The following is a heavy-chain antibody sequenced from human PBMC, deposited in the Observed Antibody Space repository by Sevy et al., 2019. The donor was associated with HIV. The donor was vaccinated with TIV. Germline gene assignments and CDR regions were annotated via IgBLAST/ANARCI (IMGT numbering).Heavy chain of an antibody. V-gene: IGHV1-8*03. D-gene: IGHD6-13*01. Sequence: ASVKVSCKASGYMFTIYDIIWVRQATGQGLEWMGWVNPSSSNTGYAQKFQGRVTISMSTSTDTAYMEMSSLRSDDTAVYYCARAAAGSYDAFDIWGQGTLVTVSS. CDR3: ARAAAGSYDAFDI. CDR2: VNPSSSNT. CDR1: GYMFTIYD. J-gene: IGHJ3*02.